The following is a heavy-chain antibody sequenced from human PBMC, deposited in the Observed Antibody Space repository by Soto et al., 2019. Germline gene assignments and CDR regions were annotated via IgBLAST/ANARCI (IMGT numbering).Heavy chain of an antibody. CDR1: GFTFSSYA. V-gene: IGHV3-23*01. CDR3: AKDFVHRGNQGLDAFDI. CDR2: ISGSGGST. D-gene: IGHD2-15*01. J-gene: IGHJ3*02. Sequence: HPGGSLRLSCAASGFTFSSYAMSWVRQAPGKGLEWVSAISGSGGSTYYADSVKGRFTISRDNSKNTLYLQMNSLRAEDTAVYYCAKDFVHRGNQGLDAFDIWGQGTMVTVSS.